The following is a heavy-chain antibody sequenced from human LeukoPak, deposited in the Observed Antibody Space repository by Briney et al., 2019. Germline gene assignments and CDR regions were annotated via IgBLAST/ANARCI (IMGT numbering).Heavy chain of an antibody. CDR1: GFTFNNFA. Sequence: GGSLRLSCAASGFTFNNFAMNWARQAPGKGLEWVSHISGSGDTTYYADSVKGRFTISRDNSKNTLYLQINSLRAEDTAVYYCAREDCSSTSCYAGSGRTFDIWGQGTMVAVSS. CDR2: ISGSGDTT. V-gene: IGHV3-23*01. D-gene: IGHD2-2*01. J-gene: IGHJ3*02. CDR3: AREDCSSTSCYAGSGRTFDI.